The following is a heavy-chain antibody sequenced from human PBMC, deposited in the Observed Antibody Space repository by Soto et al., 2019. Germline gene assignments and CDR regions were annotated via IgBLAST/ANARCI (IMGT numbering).Heavy chain of an antibody. CDR1: GGSISSYY. CDR2: IYYSGST. D-gene: IGHD3-9*01. CDR3: ARLTIAGRPRYFDY. J-gene: IGHJ4*02. Sequence: LSLTCTVSGGSISSYYWSWIRQPPGKGLEWIGYIYYSGSTNYNPSLKSRVTISVDTSKNQFSLKLSSVTAADTAVYYCARLTIAGRPRYFDYWGQGTLVTVSS. V-gene: IGHV4-59*01.